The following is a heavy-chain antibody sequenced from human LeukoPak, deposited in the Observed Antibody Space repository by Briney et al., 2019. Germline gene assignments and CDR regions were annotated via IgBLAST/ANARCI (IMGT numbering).Heavy chain of an antibody. CDR3: AKVARGGDWYSY. CDR1: GFTFSSYA. D-gene: IGHD2-21*02. CDR2: NSGGGNT. V-gene: IGHV3-23*01. J-gene: IGHJ4*02. Sequence: GGSLTLSCAASGFTFSSYAMTWVRQAPGKGLEWVSLNSGGGNTYYADSVKGRFTISRDNSKNTLYLQMNSLRAEDTALYYFAKVARGGDWYSYWGQGSLVTVSS.